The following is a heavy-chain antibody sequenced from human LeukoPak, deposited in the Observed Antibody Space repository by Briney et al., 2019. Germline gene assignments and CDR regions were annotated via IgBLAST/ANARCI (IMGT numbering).Heavy chain of an antibody. CDR2: INSDGSST. V-gene: IGHV3-74*01. CDR1: GFTFSAYW. D-gene: IGHD3-22*01. Sequence: GGSLRLSCAVSGFTFSAYWMHWVRQAPGKGLVWVSRINSDGSSTNYADSVRGRFTISRDNFKNTLYLQMNSLRAEDTAVYYCAKDPTDFDSSGQTYFDYWGQGTLVTVSS. CDR3: AKDPTDFDSSGQTYFDY. J-gene: IGHJ4*02.